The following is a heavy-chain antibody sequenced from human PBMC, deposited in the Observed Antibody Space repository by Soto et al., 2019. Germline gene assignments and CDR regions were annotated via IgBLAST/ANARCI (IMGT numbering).Heavy chain of an antibody. CDR3: GRNPFGVSSDGVMV. D-gene: IGHD3-3*01. V-gene: IGHV3-53*01. CDR1: EFPVTTNY. CDR2: LYSTNVA. Sequence: EVQVVESGGGLIQPGGSLRLSCAASEFPVTTNYLTWVRQAPGKGLEWVSLLYSTNVAHYADSVRGRFTISRDISKNMFYLEMNSLRAEDTAVYYCGRNPFGVSSDGVMVWGQGTLVTVSS. J-gene: IGHJ4*02.